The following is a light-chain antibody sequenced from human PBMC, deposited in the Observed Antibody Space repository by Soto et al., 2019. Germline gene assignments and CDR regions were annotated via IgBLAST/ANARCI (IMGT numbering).Light chain of an antibody. CDR2: GAS. V-gene: IGKV3-20*01. CDR3: QQYGSSPFT. CDR1: QSVSSSY. Sequence: EIVLTQSPGTLSLSPGERATLSCRVSQSVSSSYLAWYQQTPGQPPSLLIYGASRRATGIPDRFSGSGSGTDFTLTISRLEPEDFAVYFCQQYGSSPFTFGPGTKVDIK. J-gene: IGKJ3*01.